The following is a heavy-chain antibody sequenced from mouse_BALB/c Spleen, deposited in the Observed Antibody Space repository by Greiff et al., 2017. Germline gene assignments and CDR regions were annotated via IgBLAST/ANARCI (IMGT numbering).Heavy chain of an antibody. D-gene: IGHD2-4*01. CDR1: GFTFSDYY. V-gene: IGHV5-4*02. CDR2: ISDGGSYT. Sequence: EVQLVESGGGLVKPGGSLKLSCAASGFTFSDYYMYWVRQTPEKRLEWVATISDGGSYTYYPDSVKGRFTISRDNAKNNLYLQMSSLKSEDTAMYYCARDRGIYYDYDNYAMDYWGQGTSVTVSS. J-gene: IGHJ4*01. CDR3: ARDRGIYYDYDNYAMDY.